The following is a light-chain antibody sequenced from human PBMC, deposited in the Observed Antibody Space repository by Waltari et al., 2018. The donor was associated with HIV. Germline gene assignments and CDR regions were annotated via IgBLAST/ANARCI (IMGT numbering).Light chain of an antibody. J-gene: IGLJ3*02. CDR3: QVWGATNDWV. V-gene: IGLV3-21*02. Sequence: SYVLTQPPSVSVAPNQTATVACIGENIGVRDVHWYRQRSGQAPEVVIHDDRNRAPGIPGRLIGSNSGDIATLTIASAEAGDEAVYYCQVWGATNDWVFGGGTKLTVL. CDR2: DDR. CDR1: NIGVRD.